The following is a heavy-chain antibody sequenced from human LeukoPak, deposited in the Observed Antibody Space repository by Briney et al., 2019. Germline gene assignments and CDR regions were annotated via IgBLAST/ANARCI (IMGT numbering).Heavy chain of an antibody. CDR3: AKHYYDTSGYTRFDF. CDR2: ISGSGGST. CDR1: GVTFSSYA. J-gene: IGHJ4*02. D-gene: IGHD3-22*01. V-gene: IGHV3-23*01. Sequence: GGTLRLSCVVSGVTFSSYAISWVRQAPGKGLEWVSCISGSGGSTYYADSVKGRFTISRDNSENTLNLQMNSLGVEDTAVYYCAKHYYDTSGYTRFDFWGQGTLVTVSS.